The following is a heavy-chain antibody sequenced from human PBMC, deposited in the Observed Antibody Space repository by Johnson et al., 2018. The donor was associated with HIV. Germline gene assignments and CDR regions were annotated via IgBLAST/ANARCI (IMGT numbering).Heavy chain of an antibody. J-gene: IGHJ3*02. CDR2: ISWNSGSI. V-gene: IGHV3-9*01. D-gene: IGHD6-6*01. CDR3: ASSPMRYSSSAVDAFDI. Sequence: LVESGGGLVQPGRSLRLSCAASGFTFDDYAMHWVRQAPGKGLEWVSGISWNSGSIGYADSVKGRFTISRDNSKNTLYLQMNSLRAEDTAVYYCASSPMRYSSSAVDAFDIWGQGTMVTVSS. CDR1: GFTFDDYA.